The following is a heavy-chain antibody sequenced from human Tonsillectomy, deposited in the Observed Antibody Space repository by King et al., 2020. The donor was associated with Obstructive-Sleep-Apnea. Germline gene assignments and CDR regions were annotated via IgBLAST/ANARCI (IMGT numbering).Heavy chain of an antibody. Sequence: QLVQSGAEVKKPGESLKISCKGSGYSFPNHWIGWVRQMPGKGLEWMGIIYPGDSDTRYSPSFQGQVTISADTSINTAYLQWSSLKASDTVIYYCATSFGSGSFSFIAFDIWGQGTVVAVSS. D-gene: IGHD3-10*01. V-gene: IGHV5-51*01. J-gene: IGHJ3*02. CDR3: ATSFGSGSFSFIAFDI. CDR1: GYSFPNHW. CDR2: IYPGDSDT.